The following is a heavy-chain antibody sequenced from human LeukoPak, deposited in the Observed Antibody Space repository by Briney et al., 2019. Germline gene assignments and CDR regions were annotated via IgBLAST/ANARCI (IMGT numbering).Heavy chain of an antibody. CDR2: IYHTGSS. D-gene: IGHD2/OR15-2a*01. CDR3: ARDFYASGFYFWFDP. V-gene: IGHV4-31*03. Sequence: SQTLSLTCTVSGGSFSSGGYYCSWIRQHPGKGLEWIGHIYHTGSSYYNPSLGSRVTMSVDTSKNYFSLRLSSVTAADTAVYYCARDFYASGFYFWFDPWGQGMLVTVSS. J-gene: IGHJ5*02. CDR1: GGSFSSGGYY.